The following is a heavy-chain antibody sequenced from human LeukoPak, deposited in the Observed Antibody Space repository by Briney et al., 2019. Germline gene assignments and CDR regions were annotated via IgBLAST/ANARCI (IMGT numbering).Heavy chain of an antibody. V-gene: IGHV3-21*01. CDR3: AREVTWFGELRFDY. D-gene: IGHD3-10*01. J-gene: IGHJ4*02. CDR2: ITKSGDQT. Sequence: GGSLRLSCVPSGITFSNSALSWVRQAPGKGLEWVSTITKSGDQTHYADSVRGLFTISRDNAKNSLYLQMNSLRAEDTAVYYCAREVTWFGELRFDYWGQGTLVTVSS. CDR1: GITFSNSA.